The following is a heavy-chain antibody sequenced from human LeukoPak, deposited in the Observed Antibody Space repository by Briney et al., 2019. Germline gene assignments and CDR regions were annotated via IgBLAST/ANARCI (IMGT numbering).Heavy chain of an antibody. Sequence: PGGSLRLSYAASGLTFSSYAMSWACQAPGKGLEWVSAISGSGGSTYYADSVKGRFTISRDNSKNTLYLQMNSLRAEDTAVYYCAKRPPYSSGWYFGYWGQGTLVTVSS. CDR1: GLTFSSYA. CDR2: ISGSGGST. D-gene: IGHD6-19*01. J-gene: IGHJ4*02. CDR3: AKRPPYSSGWYFGY. V-gene: IGHV3-23*01.